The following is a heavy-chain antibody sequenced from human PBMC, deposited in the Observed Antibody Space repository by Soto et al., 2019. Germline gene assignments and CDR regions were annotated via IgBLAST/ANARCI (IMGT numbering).Heavy chain of an antibody. CDR1: GGSISSGGYY. V-gene: IGHV4-31*03. Sequence: QVQLQESGPGLVKPSQTLPLTCTVSGGSISSGGYYWSWIRQHPGKGLQWIGYIYYSGSTYYNSSLKSRVTISVDASKTQSTLKLSAVAAADTGVYYCAGGAEGDFSSGHTGRAFDIWGQGTMVTVSS. CDR3: AGGAEGDFSSGHTGRAFDI. D-gene: IGHD3-3*01. J-gene: IGHJ3*02. CDR2: IYYSGST.